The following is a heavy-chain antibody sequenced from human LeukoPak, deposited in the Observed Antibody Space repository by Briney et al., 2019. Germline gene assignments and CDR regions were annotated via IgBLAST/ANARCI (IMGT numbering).Heavy chain of an antibody. CDR1: GFTFSSYW. Sequence: GGSLRLSCAASGFTFSSYWMHWVRQAPGKGLVWVSRINSDGSSTSYADSVKGRFTISRDNAKNTLYLQMNSLRAEDTAVYYCVTGTAYIPNAFDIWGQGTMVTVSS. V-gene: IGHV3-74*01. J-gene: IGHJ3*02. CDR3: VTGTAYIPNAFDI. D-gene: IGHD3-10*01. CDR2: INSDGSST.